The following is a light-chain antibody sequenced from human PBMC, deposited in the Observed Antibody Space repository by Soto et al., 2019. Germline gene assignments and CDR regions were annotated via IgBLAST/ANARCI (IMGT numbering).Light chain of an antibody. CDR2: AAS. CDR3: QHYYSYPHT. J-gene: IGKJ1*01. CDR1: QGISSY. V-gene: IGKV1-8*01. Sequence: AIRMTQSPSSFSASTGDRVTITCRASQGISSYLAWYQQKPGKAPKLLIYAASTLQSGVPSRFSGSGSGTDFTLTISCLQYEDFATYYCQHYYSYPHTFGQGTKVEIK.